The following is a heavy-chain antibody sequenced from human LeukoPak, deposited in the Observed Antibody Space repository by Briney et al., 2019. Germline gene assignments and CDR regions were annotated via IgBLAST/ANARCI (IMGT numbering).Heavy chain of an antibody. V-gene: IGHV1-69*13. CDR3: ARGVGATSPIDY. CDR1: GGTFSSYA. J-gene: IGHJ4*02. D-gene: IGHD1-26*01. CDR2: IIPIFGTA. Sequence: SVKVSCKASGGTFSSYAISWVRQAPGQGLEWMGGIIPIFGTANYAQKFQGRVTITADESTSTAYMELSSLRSDDTAVYYCARGVGATSPIDYWGQGTLVTVSS.